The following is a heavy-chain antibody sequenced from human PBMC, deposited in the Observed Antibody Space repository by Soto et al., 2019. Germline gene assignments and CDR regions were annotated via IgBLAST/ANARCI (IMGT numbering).Heavy chain of an antibody. D-gene: IGHD2-2*01. J-gene: IGHJ6*02. Sequence: QVQLVQSGAEVKKPGSSVKVSCKASGGTFSSYAISWVRQAPGQGLEWMRGIIPIPGTANYAQKFQGRVTITADESTSTAYMELRSLRSEDTAVYYCARSQGSSTSLEIYYYYYYGMDDWGQGTTVTVSS. CDR2: IIPIPGTA. V-gene: IGHV1-69*01. CDR1: GGTFSSYA. CDR3: ARSQGSSTSLEIYYYYYYGMDD.